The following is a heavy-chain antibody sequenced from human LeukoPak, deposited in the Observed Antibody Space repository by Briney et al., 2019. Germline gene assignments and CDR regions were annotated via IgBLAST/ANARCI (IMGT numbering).Heavy chain of an antibody. D-gene: IGHD2-2*01. CDR1: GGSISSSAYY. V-gene: IGHV4-31*03. CDR3: ARVAAAMAHWHFDL. Sequence: PSETLSLTCTVSGGSISSSAYYWSWIRQHPGKGLEWIGYIYYSGITYYNPSLKSRVTISVDTSKNQFSLNLSSVTAEDTAVYYCARVAAAMAHWHFDLWGRGTLVTVSS. CDR2: IYYSGIT. J-gene: IGHJ2*01.